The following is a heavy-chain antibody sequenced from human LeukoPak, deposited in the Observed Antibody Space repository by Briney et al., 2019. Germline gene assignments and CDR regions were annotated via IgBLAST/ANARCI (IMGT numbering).Heavy chain of an antibody. CDR1: GSTFSSYA. J-gene: IGHJ5*02. D-gene: IGHD6-13*01. Sequence: SVKVSCKASGSTFSSYAISWVRQAPGQGLEWMGGIIPIFGTANYAQKFQGRVTITTDESTSTAYMELSSLRSEDTAVYYCARGAQQRLVHDWFDPWGQGTLVTVSS. CDR3: ARGAQQRLVHDWFDP. CDR2: IIPIFGTA. V-gene: IGHV1-69*05.